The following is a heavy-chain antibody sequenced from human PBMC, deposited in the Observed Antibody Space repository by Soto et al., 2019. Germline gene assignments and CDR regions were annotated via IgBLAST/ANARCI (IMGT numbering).Heavy chain of an antibody. Sequence: QVQLVQSGAEVKKPGSSVKVSCKASGGTFSSYAISWVRQAPGQGLEWMGGIITIFGTANYAQKFQGRVTITADESTSTAYMELSSLRAEDTAVYYCGRLRDDFAPNWFDPWGQGTLVTVSS. V-gene: IGHV1-69*01. J-gene: IGHJ5*02. D-gene: IGHD3-3*01. CDR1: GGTFSSYA. CDR2: IITIFGTA. CDR3: GRLRDDFAPNWFDP.